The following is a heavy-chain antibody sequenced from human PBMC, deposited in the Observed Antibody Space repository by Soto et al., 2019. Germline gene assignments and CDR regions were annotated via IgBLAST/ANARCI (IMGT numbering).Heavy chain of an antibody. J-gene: IGHJ4*02. CDR3: ARAYSSSSDFDY. CDR1: GYTFTNYG. Sequence: GASVKVSCKASGYTFTNYGLSWVRQAPGQGLEWMGWISTYNGDTNYAQKVQGRVTMTTDTSTSTAYMELRSLRFDDTAVYYCARAYSSSSDFDYWGQGALVTVSS. CDR2: ISTYNGDT. V-gene: IGHV1-18*01. D-gene: IGHD6-6*01.